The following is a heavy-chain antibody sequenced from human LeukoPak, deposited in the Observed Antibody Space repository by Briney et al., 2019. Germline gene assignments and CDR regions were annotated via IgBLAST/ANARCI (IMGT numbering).Heavy chain of an antibody. CDR1: GFAFSSYW. V-gene: IGHV3-7*01. CDR3: ARSVVPAGRNSNSWFGS. Sequence: GGSLRLSCAASGFAFSSYWMSWVRQAPGTGLEWVANIKQDGSEKYYVDPVKGRFTISRDNAKNSLYLQMNSLRAEDTAVYYCARSVVPAGRNSNSWFGSWGQGTLVTVSS. D-gene: IGHD2-2*01. J-gene: IGHJ5*01. CDR2: IKQDGSEK.